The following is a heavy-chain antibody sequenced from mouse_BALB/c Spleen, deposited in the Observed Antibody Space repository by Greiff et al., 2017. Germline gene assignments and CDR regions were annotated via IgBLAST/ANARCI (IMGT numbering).Heavy chain of an antibody. CDR3: TGLETFDY. J-gene: IGHJ2*01. CDR2: ISSGGSYT. V-gene: IGHV5-6-4*01. D-gene: IGHD3-3*01. CDR1: GFTFSSYT. Sequence: EVHLVESGGGLVKPGGSLKLSCAASGFTFSSYTMSWVRQTPEKRLEWVATISSGGSYTYYPDSVKGRFTISRDNAKNTLYLQMSSLKSEDTAMYYCTGLETFDYWGQGTTLTVSS.